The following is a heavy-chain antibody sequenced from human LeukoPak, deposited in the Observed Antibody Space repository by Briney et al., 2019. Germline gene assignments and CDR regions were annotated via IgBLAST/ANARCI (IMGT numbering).Heavy chain of an antibody. CDR2: IFYNGNT. Sequence: SETLSLTCALSGGSISSYYWSWIRQPPGKGLEWIGDIFYNGNTNYNPSLRSRVTMSLDTSKNQFSLKLTSVTAADTAVYYCARDGAYGSGSYYPFDYWGQGTLVTVSS. V-gene: IGHV4-59*01. CDR3: ARDGAYGSGSYYPFDY. J-gene: IGHJ4*02. CDR1: GGSISSYY. D-gene: IGHD3-10*01.